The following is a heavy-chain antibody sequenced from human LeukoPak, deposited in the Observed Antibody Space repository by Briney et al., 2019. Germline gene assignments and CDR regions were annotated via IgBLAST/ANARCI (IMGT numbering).Heavy chain of an antibody. D-gene: IGHD2-8*02. Sequence: GASVKVSFKSSGYTFTNYLFHWVRQAPGQGLELVGRITPSVDTTNYAQKFRDRVTMARDTSTSPVYMELSSLRSEDTAVYHCVREESGGYFDYWGQGTLVTVSS. CDR3: VREESGGYFDY. CDR1: GYTFTNYL. CDR2: ITPSVDTT. J-gene: IGHJ4*02. V-gene: IGHV1-46*01.